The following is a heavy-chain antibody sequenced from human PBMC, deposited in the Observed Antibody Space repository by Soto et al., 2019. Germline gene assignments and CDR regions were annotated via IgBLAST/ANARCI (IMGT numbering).Heavy chain of an antibody. Sequence: GGSLRLSCAASGFTFSTYPMHWVRQAPGKGLEWVAVISYDGTNIYYADSVKGRFTISRDNSKNTLYLQMNSLRAEDTAVYYCARDQGYSSGWYLGYPDYWGQGTLVTLSS. CDR3: ARDQGYSSGWYLGYPDY. CDR2: ISYDGTNI. D-gene: IGHD6-19*01. V-gene: IGHV3-30-3*01. CDR1: GFTFSTYP. J-gene: IGHJ4*02.